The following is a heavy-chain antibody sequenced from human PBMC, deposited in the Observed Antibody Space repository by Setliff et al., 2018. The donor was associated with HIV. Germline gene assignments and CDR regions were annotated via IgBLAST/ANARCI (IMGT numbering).Heavy chain of an antibody. D-gene: IGHD6-19*01. Sequence: SETLSLTCTVSGGSISSYYWNWIRQPAGKGLEWIGRIYASGSTNYNPSLKSRAAISVDSSKNQFSLRLSSVTAADTAVYYCEVAGQWGQGTLVTVSS. CDR3: EVAGQ. CDR2: IYASGST. V-gene: IGHV4-4*07. J-gene: IGHJ4*02. CDR1: GGSISSYY.